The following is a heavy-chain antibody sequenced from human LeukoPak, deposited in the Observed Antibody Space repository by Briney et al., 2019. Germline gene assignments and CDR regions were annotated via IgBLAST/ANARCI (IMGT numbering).Heavy chain of an antibody. Sequence: KASETLSLTCTVSGGSISSYYWSWIRQPPGKGLEWIGYIYYSGSTNYNPSLKSRVTISVDTSKNQFSLKLSSVTAADTAVYYCARGEYSYGLPFDCWGQGTLVTVSS. J-gene: IGHJ4*02. CDR1: GGSISSYY. CDR2: IYYSGST. CDR3: ARGEYSYGLPFDC. D-gene: IGHD5-18*01. V-gene: IGHV4-59*01.